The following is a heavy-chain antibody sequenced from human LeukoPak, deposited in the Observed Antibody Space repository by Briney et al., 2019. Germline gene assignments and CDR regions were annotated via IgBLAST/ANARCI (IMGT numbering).Heavy chain of an antibody. CDR1: GYTFTGYY. CDR3: ARGIYYDSSGYPDD. J-gene: IGHJ4*02. Sequence: ASVKVSCKASGYTFTGYYMHWVRQAPGQGLEWMGWINPNSGGTNYAQKFQGRVTMTRDTSISTAYMELSRLRSDDTAAYYCARGIYYDSSGYPDDWGQGTLVTVSS. D-gene: IGHD3-22*01. CDR2: INPNSGGT. V-gene: IGHV1-2*02.